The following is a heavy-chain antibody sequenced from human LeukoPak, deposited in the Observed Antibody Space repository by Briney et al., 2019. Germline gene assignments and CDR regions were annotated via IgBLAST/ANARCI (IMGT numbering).Heavy chain of an antibody. CDR2: IKQDGSEK. CDR1: GFTFSSYW. D-gene: IGHD3-22*01. CDR3: ARARTTSGYYVDDAFDI. Sequence: RGSLRLSCAASGFTFSSYWMSWVRQAPGKGLEWVANIKQDGSEKYYVDSVKGRFTISRDNAKNSLYLQMNSLRAEDTAVYYCARARTTSGYYVDDAFDIWGQGTMVTVSS. J-gene: IGHJ3*02. V-gene: IGHV3-7*01.